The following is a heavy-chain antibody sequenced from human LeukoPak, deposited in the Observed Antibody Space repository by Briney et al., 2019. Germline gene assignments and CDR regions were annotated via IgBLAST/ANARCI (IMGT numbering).Heavy chain of an antibody. Sequence: PSETLSLTCTVSGGSISSYYWSWIREPPGKGLEWIGHIYYSGSTNYNPSLKSRVTISVDTSKDQFSLKLSSVTAADTAVYYCVRASRYYDFWSGYYWIDPWGQGTLVTVSS. J-gene: IGHJ5*02. V-gene: IGHV4-59*01. CDR2: IYYSGST. CDR3: VRASRYYDFWSGYYWIDP. CDR1: GGSISSYY. D-gene: IGHD3-3*01.